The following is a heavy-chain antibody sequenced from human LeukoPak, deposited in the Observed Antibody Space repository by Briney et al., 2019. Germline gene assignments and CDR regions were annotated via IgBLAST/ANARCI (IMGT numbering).Heavy chain of an antibody. D-gene: IGHD4-11*01. CDR2: IIPIFGTA. V-gene: IGHV1-69*13. CDR3: ARLPPDYSRPRDY. CDR1: GGTLSSYA. J-gene: IGHJ4*02. Sequence: SVKVSCKASGGTLSSYAISWVRRAPGQGREWMGGIIPIFGTANYAQKFQGRVTITADESTSTAYMELSSLRSEDTAVYYCARLPPDYSRPRDYWGQGTLITVSS.